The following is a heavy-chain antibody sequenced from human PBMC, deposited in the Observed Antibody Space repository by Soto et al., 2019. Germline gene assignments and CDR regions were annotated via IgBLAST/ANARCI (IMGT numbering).Heavy chain of an antibody. J-gene: IGHJ4*02. D-gene: IGHD4-17*01. CDR2: INHSGST. CDR1: GRSFSGYY. CDR3: ARAYGANSGVFDY. Sequence: QVQLQQWGAGLLKPSETLSLTCAVYGRSFSGYYWSWIRQPPGKGLEWIGEINHSGSTNYNPSLKSRVTMSVDTSQNQFSLNLSSVTAADTAVYYCARAYGANSGVFDYWGQGTLVTVSS. V-gene: IGHV4-34*01.